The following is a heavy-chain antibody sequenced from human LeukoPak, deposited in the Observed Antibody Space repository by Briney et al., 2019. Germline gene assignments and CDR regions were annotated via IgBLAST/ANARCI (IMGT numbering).Heavy chain of an antibody. Sequence: ASVKVSCKVSGYTLTELSMHWVLQAPGKGLEWMGGFDPEDGETIYAQKFQGRVTMTEDTSTDTAYMELSSLRSEDTAVYYCATDEHGDYGSDAFDIWGQGTMVTVSS. V-gene: IGHV1-24*01. CDR3: ATDEHGDYGSDAFDI. CDR1: GYTLTELS. D-gene: IGHD4-17*01. J-gene: IGHJ3*02. CDR2: FDPEDGET.